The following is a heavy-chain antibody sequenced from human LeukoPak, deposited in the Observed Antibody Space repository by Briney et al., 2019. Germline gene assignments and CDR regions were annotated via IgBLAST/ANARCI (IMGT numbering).Heavy chain of an antibody. V-gene: IGHV4-59*01. Sequence: SETLSLTCTVSDDSITSYYWNWIRQPPGKGLEWIGNIYNSGSTDYNPSLKSRVTISVNLSKKQISLNLSSVTAADTAVYYCARGVADCSGATCYSRPDYWGRGILVTVSS. J-gene: IGHJ4*01. CDR2: IYNSGST. CDR1: DDSITSYY. CDR3: ARGVADCSGATCYSRPDY. D-gene: IGHD2-15*01.